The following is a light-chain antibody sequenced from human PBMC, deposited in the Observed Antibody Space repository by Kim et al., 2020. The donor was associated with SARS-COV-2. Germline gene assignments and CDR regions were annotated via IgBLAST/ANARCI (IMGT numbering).Light chain of an antibody. CDR1: QSLVYSDGNSY. J-gene: IGKJ3*01. Sequence: PASISGRSSQSLVYSDGNSYLNWFHQRPGQSPRRLIYNVSNRDSGVPDRFSGSGSGTDFTLQISRVEAEDVGVYYCMQGTHWPFTFGPGTKVDIK. CDR3: MQGTHWPFT. V-gene: IGKV2-30*01. CDR2: NVS.